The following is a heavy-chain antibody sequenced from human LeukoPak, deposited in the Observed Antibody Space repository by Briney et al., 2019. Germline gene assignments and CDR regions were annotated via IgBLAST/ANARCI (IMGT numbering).Heavy chain of an antibody. CDR2: IWYDGSNK. D-gene: IGHD3-22*01. V-gene: IGHV3-33*01. CDR1: GFTFSSYG. Sequence: GRSLRLSCAASGFTFSSYGMHWVRQAPGKGLEWVAVIWYDGSNKYYADSVKGRFTISRDNSKNTLYLQMNSLRAEDTAVYYCARNYYDSSVVDYWGQGTLVTVSS. J-gene: IGHJ4*02. CDR3: ARNYYDSSVVDY.